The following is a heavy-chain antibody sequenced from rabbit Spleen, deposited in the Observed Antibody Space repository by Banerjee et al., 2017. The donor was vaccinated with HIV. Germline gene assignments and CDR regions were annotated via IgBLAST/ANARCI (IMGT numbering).Heavy chain of an antibody. CDR1: GFDFSNKAV. CDR2: INIVTGKS. D-gene: IGHD1-1*01. Sequence: QEQLVESGGGLVQPEGSLTLTCSASGFDFSNKAVMCWVRQAPGKGLEWIACINIVTGKSVYASWAEGRFIMSRTSSTTVTLQMTSLTAADTATYFCARDLVAVIGWNFNLWGPGTLVTVS. V-gene: IGHV1S45*01. CDR3: ARDLVAVIGWNFNL. J-gene: IGHJ4*01.